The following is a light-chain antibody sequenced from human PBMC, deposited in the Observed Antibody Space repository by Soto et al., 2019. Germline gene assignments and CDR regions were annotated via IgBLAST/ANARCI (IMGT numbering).Light chain of an antibody. CDR2: WAS. V-gene: IGKV4-1*01. Sequence: DIVMTQSPDSLAVSLGERATINCKSIQRVFYSPNNKNYLAWYQQKPGQPPKLLLSWASTREAGVPDRFSGSGSGPDFALTISSLQAEDVAVYYCQKYYSNPPLFTFGPGTKVDIK. CDR3: QKYYSNPPLFT. CDR1: QRVFYSPNNKNY. J-gene: IGKJ3*01.